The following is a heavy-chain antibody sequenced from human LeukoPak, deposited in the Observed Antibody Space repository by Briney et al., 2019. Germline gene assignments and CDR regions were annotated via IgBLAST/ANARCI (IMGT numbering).Heavy chain of an antibody. CDR1: GYSFPSYW. J-gene: IGHJ4*02. CDR2: IHPNDAST. D-gene: IGHD7-27*01. V-gene: IGHV5-51*01. Sequence: GESLKISFQASGYSFPSYWIGWVRQMSGQGLEWMAIIHPNDASTIYSPSFQGQVTISADKSINTAYLQWSTLKASDTAIYYCARHNNWGFDYWDRGTLLTVSP. CDR3: ARHNNWGFDY.